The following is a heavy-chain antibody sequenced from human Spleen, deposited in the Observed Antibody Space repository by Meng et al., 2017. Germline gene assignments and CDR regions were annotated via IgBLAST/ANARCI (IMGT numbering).Heavy chain of an antibody. CDR3: ARDGDSSSWYGFGNWFDP. D-gene: IGHD6-13*01. CDR1: GGSISSSSYY. J-gene: IGHJ5*02. Sequence: SETLSLTCTVSGGSISSSSYYWGWIRQPPGKGLEWIGSIYYSGSTYYNPSLKSRVTISVDTSKNQFSLKLSSVTAADTAVYYCARDGDSSSWYGFGNWFDPWGQGTLVTVSS. CDR2: IYYSGST. V-gene: IGHV4-39*07.